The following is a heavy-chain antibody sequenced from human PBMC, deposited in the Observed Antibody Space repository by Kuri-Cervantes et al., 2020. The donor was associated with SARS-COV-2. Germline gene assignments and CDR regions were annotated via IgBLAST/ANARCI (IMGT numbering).Heavy chain of an antibody. D-gene: IGHD1-7*01. J-gene: IGHJ4*02. CDR1: GGSISSYY. V-gene: IGHV4-59*01. Sequence: ESLKISCTVSGGSISSYYWSWNRQPPGKGLEWIGYIYYSGSTNYNPSLKSRVTISVDTSKNQFSLKLSSVTAADTAVYYCARGSWNYPFDYWGQGTLVTVSS. CDR2: IYYSGST. CDR3: ARGSWNYPFDY.